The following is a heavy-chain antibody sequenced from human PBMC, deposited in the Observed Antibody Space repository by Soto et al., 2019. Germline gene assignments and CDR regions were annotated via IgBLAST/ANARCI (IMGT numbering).Heavy chain of an antibody. CDR2: LYDVDGS. D-gene: IGHD1-1*01. V-gene: IGHV3-53*01. CDR1: GLTISGKKY. Sequence: DVQLVESGGGLIQPGESLRLSCAAFGLTISGKKYVAWVRQAPGKGPEWVSGLYDVDGSFYADSVRGRFTTSSDSSKTTGYLQMNDLRPDDTAVYYCATWHEREHAYDVWGQGTTVTVSS. J-gene: IGHJ3*01. CDR3: ATWHEREHAYDV.